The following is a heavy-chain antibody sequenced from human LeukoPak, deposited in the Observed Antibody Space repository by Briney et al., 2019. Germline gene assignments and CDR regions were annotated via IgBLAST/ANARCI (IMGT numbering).Heavy chain of an antibody. CDR3: AKDRSITMIVVVTNAFDI. CDR1: GFTFSSYA. D-gene: IGHD3-22*01. V-gene: IGHV3-23*01. J-gene: IGHJ3*02. Sequence: GGSLRLSCAASGFTFSSYAMSWVRQAPGKGLEWVSAISGSGGSTYYADSVKGRFTISRDNSKNTPYLQMNSLRAEDTAVYYCAKDRSITMIVVVTNAFDIWGQGTMVTVSS. CDR2: ISGSGGST.